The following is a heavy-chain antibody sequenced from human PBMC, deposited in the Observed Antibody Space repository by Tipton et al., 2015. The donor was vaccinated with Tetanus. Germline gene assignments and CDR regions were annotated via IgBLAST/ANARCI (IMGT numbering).Heavy chain of an antibody. CDR3: ARIHDFLSGHFDF. CDR2: IYYSAST. CDR1: GASISSGGYF. V-gene: IGHV4-61*08. J-gene: IGHJ4*02. Sequence: LRLSCSVSGASISSGGYFWNWIRHRPGKGLEWIGYIYYSASTHYNPSLKSRVTVSADPSQNQFSLKLSSVTAADTAVYYCARIHDFLSGHFDFWGQGTLVTVSS. D-gene: IGHD3-3*01.